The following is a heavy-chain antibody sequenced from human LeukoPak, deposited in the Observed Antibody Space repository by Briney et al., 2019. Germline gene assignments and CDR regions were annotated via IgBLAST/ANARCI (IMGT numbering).Heavy chain of an antibody. J-gene: IGHJ4*02. CDR1: GGSFSGYY. V-gene: IGHV4-34*01. Sequence: SETLSLTCAVYGGSFSGYYWSRIRQPPGKGLEWIGEINHSGSTNYNPSLKSRVTISVDTSKNQFSLKLSSVTAADTAVYYCARSPYSYGFDYWGQGTLVTVSS. CDR3: ARSPYSYGFDY. D-gene: IGHD5-18*01. CDR2: INHSGST.